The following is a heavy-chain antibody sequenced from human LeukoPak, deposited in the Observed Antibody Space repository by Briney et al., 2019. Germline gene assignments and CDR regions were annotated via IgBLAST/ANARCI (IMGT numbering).Heavy chain of an antibody. CDR2: IYHSGST. Sequence: PSETLSLTCTVSGYSISSGYYWGWIRQPPGKGLEWIGSIYHSGSTYYNPSKNQFSLKLTSVTAADTAVYYCVRQAGTFYFYYCMDVWGKGTTVTISS. J-gene: IGHJ6*03. CDR1: GYSISSGYY. CDR3: VRQAGTFYFYYCMDV. V-gene: IGHV4-38-2*02. D-gene: IGHD6-13*01.